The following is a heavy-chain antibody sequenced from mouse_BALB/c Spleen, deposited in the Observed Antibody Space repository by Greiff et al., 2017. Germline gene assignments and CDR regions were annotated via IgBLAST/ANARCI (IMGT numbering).Heavy chain of an antibody. D-gene: IGHD3-3*01. CDR3: ARGQTLREIAWFAY. J-gene: IGHJ3*01. CDR2: INPSTGYT. CDR1: GYTFTSYW. Sequence: QVQLQQSGAELAKPGASVKMSCKASGYTFTSYWMHWVKQRPGQGLEWIGYINPSTGYTEYNQKFKDKATLTADKSSSTAYMQLSSLTSEDSAVYYCARGQTLREIAWFAYWGQGTLVTVSA. V-gene: IGHV1-7*01.